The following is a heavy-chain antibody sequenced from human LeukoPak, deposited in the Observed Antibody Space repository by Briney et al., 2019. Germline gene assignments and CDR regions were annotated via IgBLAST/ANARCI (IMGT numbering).Heavy chain of an antibody. D-gene: IGHD5-12*01. J-gene: IGHJ4*02. CDR1: DGSISTFY. CDR2: THYSGTT. CDR3: ASGGYSGYAFDY. V-gene: IGHV4-59*01. Sequence: SETLSLTCAVSDGSISTFYWSWIRQPPGKGLEWIGYTHYSGTTYYNPSLKSRVTMSVNTSKHQFSLEMTSVTAADTAVYYCASGGYSGYAFDYWGQGILVTVSS.